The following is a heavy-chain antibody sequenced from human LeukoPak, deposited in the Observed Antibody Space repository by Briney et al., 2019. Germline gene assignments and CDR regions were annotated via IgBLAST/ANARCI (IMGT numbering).Heavy chain of an antibody. CDR2: IYYSGST. CDR1: GGSISSSSYY. J-gene: IGHJ4*02. D-gene: IGHD6-19*01. Sequence: SETLSLTCTVSGGSISSSSYYWSWIRQPPGKGLEYIGYIYYSGSTNYNPSLKSRVTISVDTSKNQFSLKLSSVTAADTAVYYCARDGGSGWYSQSYFDYWGQGTLVTVSS. CDR3: ARDGGSGWYSQSYFDY. V-gene: IGHV4-61*01.